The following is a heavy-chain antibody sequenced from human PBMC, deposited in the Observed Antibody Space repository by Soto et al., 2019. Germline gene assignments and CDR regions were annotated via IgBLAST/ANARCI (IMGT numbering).Heavy chain of an antibody. CDR3: TRDPGTGYYDSSGYYYD. Sequence: EVQLVESGGGLVQPGGSLRLSCAASGFTLSYYWMHWVRQAPGKGLVWVSRINSDGSSATYADSVKGRFTISRDNAKNTLYLQMNSLRVEDTAVYYCTRDPGTGYYDSSGYYYDCGQGTLVTVSS. J-gene: IGHJ4*02. CDR1: GFTLSYYW. V-gene: IGHV3-74*01. CDR2: INSDGSSA. D-gene: IGHD3-22*01.